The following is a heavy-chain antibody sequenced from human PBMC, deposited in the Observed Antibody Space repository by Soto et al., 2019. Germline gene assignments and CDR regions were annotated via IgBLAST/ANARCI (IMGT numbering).Heavy chain of an antibody. J-gene: IGHJ3*02. Sequence: ASVKVSCKASGYSFTNNDVSWVRQATGQGLEWMGIINPSGGSTSYAQKFQGRVTMTRDTSTSTVYMELSSLRSEDTAVYYCASSMIVGTGDAFDIWGQGTMVTVAS. CDR2: INPSGGST. CDR1: GYSFTNND. V-gene: IGHV1-46*01. CDR3: ASSMIVGTGDAFDI. D-gene: IGHD3-22*01.